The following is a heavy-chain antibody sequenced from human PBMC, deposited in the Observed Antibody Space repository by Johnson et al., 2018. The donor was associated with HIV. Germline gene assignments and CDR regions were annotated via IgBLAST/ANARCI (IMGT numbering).Heavy chain of an antibody. CDR3: AREEGVGDDYGDRDAFDI. CDR1: GFTFSSYA. J-gene: IGHJ3*02. V-gene: IGHV3-30-3*01. D-gene: IGHD4-17*01. Sequence: VQLVESGGGLVQPGGSLRLSCAASGFTFSSYAMHWVRQAPGKGLEWVAVISYDGSNKYYADSVKGRFTISRDNSKNTLYLQMNSLRAEDTAVYYCAREEGVGDDYGDRDAFDIWGQGTMVTVSS. CDR2: ISYDGSNK.